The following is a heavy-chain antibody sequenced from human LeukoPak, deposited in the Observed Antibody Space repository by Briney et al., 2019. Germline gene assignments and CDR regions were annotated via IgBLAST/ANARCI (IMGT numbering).Heavy chain of an antibody. J-gene: IGHJ4*02. CDR1: GGSISSSSAY. Sequence: SETLSLTCTVSGGSISSSSAYWGWIRQPPGKGLKWIGSIYYSKNTYYNPSLKSRVTISADTSKNQFSLTLGSVSATDTAVYYCGSPRGFSYGYFDYWGQGTLVTVSS. D-gene: IGHD5-18*01. V-gene: IGHV4-39*01. CDR2: IYYSKNT. CDR3: GSPRGFSYGYFDY.